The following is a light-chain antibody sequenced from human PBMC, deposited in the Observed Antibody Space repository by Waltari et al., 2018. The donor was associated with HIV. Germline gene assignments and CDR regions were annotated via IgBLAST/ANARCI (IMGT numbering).Light chain of an antibody. V-gene: IGLV2-14*01. CDR3: SSYTSTSTSCV. CDR2: EVS. J-gene: IGLJ1*01. CDR1: SSYVVSYNS. Sequence: QSALTQPASVSGSPGPSITISCTGTSSYVVSYNSLHWYQHHPGKAPKLMIYEVSNRPSGVSNRFSGSKSGYTASLTISGLQAEDEADYYCSSYTSTSTSCVFGTGTKVTVL.